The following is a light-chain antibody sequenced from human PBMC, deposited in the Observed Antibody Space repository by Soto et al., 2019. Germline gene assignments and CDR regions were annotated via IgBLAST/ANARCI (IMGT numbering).Light chain of an antibody. J-gene: IGKJ1*01. V-gene: IGKV3-20*01. Sequence: ENVLTLSPCTLSLSPGERATLSCRASQSVASRNLAWYQQKSGQAPRLLIYGASSRAIHTPDRFSGSGSGTDFTLTISGLEPEDFAVYYCQQFGNSRWTFGQGTKVDI. CDR3: QQFGNSRWT. CDR2: GAS. CDR1: QSVASRN.